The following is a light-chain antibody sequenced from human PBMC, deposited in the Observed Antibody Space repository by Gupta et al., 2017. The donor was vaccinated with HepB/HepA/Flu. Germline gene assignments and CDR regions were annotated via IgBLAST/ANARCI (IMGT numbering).Light chain of an antibody. V-gene: IGKV2-28*01. J-gene: IGKJ3*01. CDR1: QSLLHKNGYNY. CDR3: MQALQTPLT. CDR2: LGS. Sequence: EIVMTQSPLSLPVTPGEPASISCRSSQSLLHKNGYNYLDWYLQKPGQSPQLLIYLGSTRASGVPDRFSGSGSGTDFTLKISRVEAEDVGLYYCMQALQTPLTFGPGTKVDIK.